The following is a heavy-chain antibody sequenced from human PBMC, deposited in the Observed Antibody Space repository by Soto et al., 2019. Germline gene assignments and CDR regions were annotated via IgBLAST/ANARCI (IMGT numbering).Heavy chain of an antibody. CDR1: GYTPAELS. J-gene: IGHJ6*02. CDR2: FWPEDGET. D-gene: IGHD3-16*01. Sequence: ASVKVSCRVSGYTPAELSMHWVRQAPVKGLEWMGGFWPEDGETIYAQKFQGRVTMTEDTSTDTAYMELSSLRSEATAVYYCARGGYGMDVWGQGTTVPVYS. V-gene: IGHV1-24*01. CDR3: ARGGYGMDV.